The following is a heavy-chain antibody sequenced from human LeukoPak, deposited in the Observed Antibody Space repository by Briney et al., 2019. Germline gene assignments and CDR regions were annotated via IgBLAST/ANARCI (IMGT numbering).Heavy chain of an antibody. D-gene: IGHD3-22*01. CDR3: ASSHYYDSSGYYGDSNWFDP. V-gene: IGHV3-21*01. CDR2: ISSSSSYI. CDR1: GFTFSSYS. J-gene: IGHJ5*02. Sequence: GGSLRLSCAASGFTFSSYSMNWVRQAPGKGLEWVSSISSSSSYIYYADSVKGRFTISRDNAKNSLYLQMNSLRAEDTAVYYCASSHYYDSSGYYGDSNWFDPWGQGTLVTVSS.